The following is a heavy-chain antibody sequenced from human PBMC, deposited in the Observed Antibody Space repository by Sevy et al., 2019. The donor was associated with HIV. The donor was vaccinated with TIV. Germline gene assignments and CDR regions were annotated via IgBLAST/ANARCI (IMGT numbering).Heavy chain of an antibody. CDR2: IYHSGST. J-gene: IGHJ4*02. Sequence: SETLSLTCTVSGYSISSGYYWGWIRQPPGKGLEWMGSIYHSGSTYYNPSLKSRVTISVDMSKNQFSLKLSSVTAADTAVYYCARVTPNGDYTTWGQGTLVTVSS. D-gene: IGHD4-17*01. V-gene: IGHV4-38-2*02. CDR3: ARVTPNGDYTT. CDR1: GYSISSGYY.